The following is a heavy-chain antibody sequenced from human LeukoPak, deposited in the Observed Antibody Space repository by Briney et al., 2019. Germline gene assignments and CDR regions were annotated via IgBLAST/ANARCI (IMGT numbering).Heavy chain of an antibody. V-gene: IGHV3-30*03. J-gene: IGHJ4*02. CDR2: ISYDGSNK. CDR1: GFTFSSYW. Sequence: GGSLRLSCAASGFTFSSYWMSWVRQAPGKGLEWVAVISYDGSNKYYADSVKGRFTISRDNSKNTLYLQMNSLRAEDTAVYYCWLSFGIAVAGIDYWGQGTLVTVSS. CDR3: WLSFGIAVAGIDY. D-gene: IGHD6-19*01.